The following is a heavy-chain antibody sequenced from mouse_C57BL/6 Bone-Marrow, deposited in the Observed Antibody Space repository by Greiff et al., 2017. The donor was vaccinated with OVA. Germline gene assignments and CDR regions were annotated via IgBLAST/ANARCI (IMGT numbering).Heavy chain of an antibody. Sequence: QVQLKESGAELARPGASVKLSCKASGYTFTSYGISWVKQRTGQGLEWIGEIYPRSGNTYYNEKFKGKATLTADKSSSTAYMELRSLTSEDSAVYFCASGYYGYSHWYFDVWGTGTTVTVSS. CDR3: ASGYYGYSHWYFDV. J-gene: IGHJ1*03. CDR1: GYTFTSYG. D-gene: IGHD2-3*01. CDR2: IYPRSGNT. V-gene: IGHV1-81*01.